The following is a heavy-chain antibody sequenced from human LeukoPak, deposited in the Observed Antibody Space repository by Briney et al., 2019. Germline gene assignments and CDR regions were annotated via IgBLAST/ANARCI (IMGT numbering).Heavy chain of an antibody. CDR2: IYYSGTT. Sequence: SQTLSLTCTVSGGSISSAGYYWSWIRQRPGKGLEWFVFIYYSGTTYYHPSLKSRVFISLNTSQNQVSLQLSSVTAADTAVYYCAKARGGAAAADFDPWGEGTLVTVSS. V-gene: IGHV4-31*03. J-gene: IGHJ5*02. CDR1: GGSISSAGYY. CDR3: AKARGGAAAADFDP. D-gene: IGHD6-13*01.